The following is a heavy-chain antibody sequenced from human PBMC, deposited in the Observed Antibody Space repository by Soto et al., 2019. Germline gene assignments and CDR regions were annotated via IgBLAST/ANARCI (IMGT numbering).Heavy chain of an antibody. CDR1: SGTISSSNW. J-gene: IGHJ5*02. CDR3: AGLGMVAAHREFHP. Sequence: QVQLQESGPGLVKPSGTLSLTCAVSSGTISSSNWWTWVRQPPGKGLEWIGGINQSGSPNYNPSLRSRVTISVDKSKSQFFLKLSSVTAADTAIYYCAGLGMVAAHREFHPWGQGTLVTVSS. V-gene: IGHV4-4*02. CDR2: INQSGSP. D-gene: IGHD2-15*01.